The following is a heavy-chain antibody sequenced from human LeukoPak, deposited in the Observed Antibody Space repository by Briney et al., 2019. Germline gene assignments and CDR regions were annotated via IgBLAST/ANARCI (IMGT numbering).Heavy chain of an antibody. CDR2: IGGSNGIT. D-gene: IGHD5-12*01. CDR1: RFTFNSYA. V-gene: IGHV3-23*01. Sequence: GGSPRLSCAASRFTFNSYAMSWVRQAPGKGLEWVSVIGGSNGITFYVGSVKGRFTISRDNSKDTLYLQMNSLRAEDTAVYYCARNENSGWGYIDYWGQGTLVTVSS. CDR3: ARNENSGWGYIDY. J-gene: IGHJ4*02.